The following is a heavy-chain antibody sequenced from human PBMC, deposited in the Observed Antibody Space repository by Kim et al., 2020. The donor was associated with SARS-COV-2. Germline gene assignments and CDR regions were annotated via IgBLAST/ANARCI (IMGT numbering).Heavy chain of an antibody. CDR1: GFTFSSYS. J-gene: IGHJ4*02. CDR2: ISSSSIT. Sequence: GGSLRLSCAASGFTFSSYSMTWVRQAPGKGLEWVSYISSSSITKYADSVKGRFTVSRDNAKSSLYLQMDSLRDEDTGVYYCARGASGSSWFHYWGQGTLVTVSS. D-gene: IGHD6-13*01. V-gene: IGHV3-48*02. CDR3: ARGASGSSWFHY.